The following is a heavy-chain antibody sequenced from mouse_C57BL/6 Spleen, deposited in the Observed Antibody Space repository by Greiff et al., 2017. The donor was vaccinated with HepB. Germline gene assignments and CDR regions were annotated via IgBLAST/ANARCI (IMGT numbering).Heavy chain of an antibody. CDR2: IDPSDSYT. Sequence: QVQLQQSGAELARPGASVKLSCKASGYTFTSYGISWVKQRPGQGLEWIGEIDPSDSYTNYNQKFKGKSTLTVDKSSSTAYMQLSSLTSEDSAVYYCARWGLWSYYFDYWGQGTTRTVSS. V-gene: IGHV1-69*01. J-gene: IGHJ2*01. D-gene: IGHD3-3*01. CDR3: ARWGLWSYYFDY. CDR1: GYTFTSYG.